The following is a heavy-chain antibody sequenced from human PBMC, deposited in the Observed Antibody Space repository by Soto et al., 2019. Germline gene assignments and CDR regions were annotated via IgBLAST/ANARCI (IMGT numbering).Heavy chain of an antibody. CDR2: IRSKAYGGTT. CDR1: GFTFGDYA. D-gene: IGHD5-18*01. V-gene: IGHV3-49*03. CDR3: VRVVDTAGYYYYGMDV. J-gene: IGHJ6*02. Sequence: LRLSCTASGFTFGDYAMSWFRQAPGKGLEWVGFIRSKAYGGTTEYAASVKGRFTISRDDSKSIAYLQMNSLKTEDTAVYYCVRVVDTAGYYYYGMDVWGQGTTVTVSS.